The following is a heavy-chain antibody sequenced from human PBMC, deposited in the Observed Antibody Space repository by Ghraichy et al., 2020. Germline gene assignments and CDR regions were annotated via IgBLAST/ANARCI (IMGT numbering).Heavy chain of an antibody. D-gene: IGHD1-26*01. CDR3: AKHHCLVGGRRSCGFDP. J-gene: IGHJ5*02. CDR2: IYYSGST. Sequence: SETLSLTCAVSGGSISDSNHYWGWIRQPPGKELEWIGSIYYSGSTNYNPSLKSRVTISVDTYKNHFSLKLSSVTAADTAVYYCAKHHCLVGGRRSCGFDPWGQGTLVTVSS. CDR1: GGSISDSNHY. V-gene: IGHV4-39*01.